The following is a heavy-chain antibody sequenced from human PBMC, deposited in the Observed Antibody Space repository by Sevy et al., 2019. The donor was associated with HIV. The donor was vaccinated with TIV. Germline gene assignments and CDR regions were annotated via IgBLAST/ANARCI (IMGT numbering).Heavy chain of an antibody. V-gene: IGHV1-18*01. CDR1: GYAFTSYG. J-gene: IGHJ6*02. Sequence: ASVKVSCEASGYAFTSYGIYWVRQAPGQGLEWMGWISCYTGKTNYPQRFQDRVTLTIDTSRTTAYMEVRSLRSDDTAVYFCARVWDTVDSALISPYGLEVWGQGTTVTVSS. CDR2: ISCYTGKT. CDR3: ARVWDTVDSALISPYGLEV. D-gene: IGHD5-12*01.